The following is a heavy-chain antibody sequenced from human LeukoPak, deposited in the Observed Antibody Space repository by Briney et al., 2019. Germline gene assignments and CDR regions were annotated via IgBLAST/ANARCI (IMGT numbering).Heavy chain of an antibody. CDR3: ARDTTSGWDY. CDR2: INPSSGST. V-gene: IGHV1-46*01. CDR1: GYTFTGYY. D-gene: IGHD6-19*01. J-gene: IGHJ4*02. Sequence: ASVKVSCKASGYTFTGYYMHWVRQAPGQGLEWMGIINPSSGSTSYAQKFQGRVTMTRDTSTSTVYMDLSSLRSDDTAVYYCARDTTSGWDYWGQGTLVTVSS.